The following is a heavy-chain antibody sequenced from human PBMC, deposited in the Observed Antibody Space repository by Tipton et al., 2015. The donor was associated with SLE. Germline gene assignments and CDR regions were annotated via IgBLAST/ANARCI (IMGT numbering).Heavy chain of an antibody. CDR1: GGSISGSY. V-gene: IGHV4-59*01. CDR2: IYYSGST. D-gene: IGHD2-21*01. CDR3: ARCGGGYGMDV. Sequence: TLSLTCSVSGGSISGSYWSWIRQPPRKGLEWIGYIYYSGSTNYNHSLMSRVTISVDTSKNQFTLKLNSVTTADTAVYYCARCGGGYGMDVWGQGTTVTVSS. J-gene: IGHJ6*02.